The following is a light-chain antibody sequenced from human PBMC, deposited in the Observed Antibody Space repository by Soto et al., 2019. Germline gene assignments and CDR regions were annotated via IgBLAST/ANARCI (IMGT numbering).Light chain of an antibody. Sequence: QSVLTQPPSVSGAPGQRVTVSCTGSSSNIGAGYDVHWYQQLPGTAPKLLIYANGDRPSGVPRRFSGPKSGASASLAISGLQAEDEADYYCQSYDRSLSGYVLGTGTKLTVL. CDR1: SSNIGAGYD. V-gene: IGLV1-40*01. J-gene: IGLJ1*01. CDR3: QSYDRSLSGYV. CDR2: ANG.